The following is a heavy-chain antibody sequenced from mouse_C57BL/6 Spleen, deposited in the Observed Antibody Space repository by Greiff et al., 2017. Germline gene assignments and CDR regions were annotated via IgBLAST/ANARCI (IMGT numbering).Heavy chain of an antibody. CDR2: LYPGDGDT. J-gene: IGHJ3*01. CDR1: GYAFSSYW. V-gene: IGHV1-80*01. D-gene: IGHD4-1*02. Sequence: QVQLQQSGAELVKPGASVKISCKASGYAFSSYWMNWVKQRPGKGLEWIGQLYPGDGDTNYNGKFKGKATLTADKSSSTAYMQLSSLTSEDSAVYFCARGNWDGGFAYWGQGTLVTVSA. CDR3: ARGNWDGGFAY.